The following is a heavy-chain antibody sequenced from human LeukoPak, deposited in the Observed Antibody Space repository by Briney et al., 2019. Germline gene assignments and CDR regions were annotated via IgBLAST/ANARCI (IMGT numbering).Heavy chain of an antibody. J-gene: IGHJ4*02. Sequence: GGSLRLSCAASGFTFNSYYMNWVRQAPGKGLVWVSRINRDGSDTIYADSVKGRLTISRDNAKNTLFLQVNSLRAEDTAVYYCAREDFGVDFWGQGTQVTVPS. CDR2: INRDGSDT. CDR1: GFTFNSYY. CDR3: AREDFGVDF. V-gene: IGHV3-74*01. D-gene: IGHD3-10*01.